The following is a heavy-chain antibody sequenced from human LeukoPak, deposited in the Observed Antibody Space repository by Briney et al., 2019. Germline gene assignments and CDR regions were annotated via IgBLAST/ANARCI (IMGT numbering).Heavy chain of an antibody. CDR3: ARLYGSGTHFWDS. D-gene: IGHD3-10*01. Sequence: SETLSLTCTVPGGSISSGSYYWGWICQPPGKGLEWIGSLYYRGSTYYNPSLKTRVTISVDTSKNQFSLKLTSVTAADTAVYYCARLYGSGTHFWDSWGQGTLVTVSS. CDR1: GGSISSGSYY. CDR2: LYYRGST. V-gene: IGHV4-39*01. J-gene: IGHJ4*02.